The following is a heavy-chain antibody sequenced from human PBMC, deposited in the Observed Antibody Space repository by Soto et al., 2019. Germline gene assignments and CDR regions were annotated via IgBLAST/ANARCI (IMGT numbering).Heavy chain of an antibody. V-gene: IGHV3-7*01. CDR2: IKQDGSEK. J-gene: IGHJ6*03. CDR3: ARVQKNDVVAYYYYYMDV. CDR1: GFTFSSYW. Sequence: GGSLRLSCAASGFTFSSYWMSWVRQAPGKGLEWVANIKQDGSEKYYVDSVKGRFTISRDNAKNSLYLQMNSLRAEDTAVYYCARVQKNDVVAYYYYYMDVWGKGTTVTVSS. D-gene: IGHD1-1*01.